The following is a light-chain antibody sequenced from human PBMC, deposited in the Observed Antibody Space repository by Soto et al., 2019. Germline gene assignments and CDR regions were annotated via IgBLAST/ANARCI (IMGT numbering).Light chain of an antibody. J-gene: IGKJ2*01. V-gene: IGKV2-28*01. CDR2: LGS. Sequence: DIVMTQSPLSLPVTPGEPASISCRSSQSLLHSNGYNSLDWYLQKPGQSPHLLIYLGSNRASGVPDRFSGSGSGTDFTLKISRVEAEDVGVYYCMQALQTPRTFGQGTKLEIK. CDR3: MQALQTPRT. CDR1: QSLLHSNGYNS.